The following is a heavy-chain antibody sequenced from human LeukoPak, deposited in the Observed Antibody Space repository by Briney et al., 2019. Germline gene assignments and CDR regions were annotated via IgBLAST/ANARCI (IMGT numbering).Heavy chain of an antibody. J-gene: IGHJ4*02. CDR2: VNHSGST. D-gene: IGHD3-10*01. CDR3: ARGPYGSGSYYRKVVAYYFDY. CDR1: GGSFSGYY. Sequence: SETLSLTCAVYGGSFSGYYWSWIRQPPGKGLEWIGEVNHSGSTNYNPSLKSRVTISVDTSKNQFPLKLSSVTAADTAVYYCARGPYGSGSYYRKVVAYYFDYWGQGTLVTVSS. V-gene: IGHV4-34*01.